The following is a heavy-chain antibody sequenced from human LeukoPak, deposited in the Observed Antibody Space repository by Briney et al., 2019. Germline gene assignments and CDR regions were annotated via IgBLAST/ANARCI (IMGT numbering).Heavy chain of an antibody. CDR1: GFTVSSNY. Sequence: GGSLRLSCAASGFTVSSNYMSWVRQAPGKGLEWVSVIYSGGSTYYADSVKGRLTISRDNSKNTLYLQMNSLRAEDTAVYYCARDSSSWSSLHDYWGQGTLVTVSS. D-gene: IGHD6-13*01. J-gene: IGHJ4*02. CDR3: ARDSSSWSSLHDY. V-gene: IGHV3-53*01. CDR2: IYSGGST.